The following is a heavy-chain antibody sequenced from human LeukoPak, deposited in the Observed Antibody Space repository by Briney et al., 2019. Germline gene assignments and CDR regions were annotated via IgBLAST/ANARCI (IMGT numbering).Heavy chain of an antibody. CDR2: INYSGST. CDR1: GGSISSSSYY. Sequence: KPSETLSLTCTGSGGSISSSSYYWGWIRQPPGKGLEWIGSINYSGSTYYNPPLKSRVTISIDTSESQFSLKLSSVTAADTAVYYCATTPALAVAGTLDPKEWGQGTLVTVSS. D-gene: IGHD6-19*01. J-gene: IGHJ4*02. CDR3: ATTPALAVAGTLDPKE. V-gene: IGHV4-39*01.